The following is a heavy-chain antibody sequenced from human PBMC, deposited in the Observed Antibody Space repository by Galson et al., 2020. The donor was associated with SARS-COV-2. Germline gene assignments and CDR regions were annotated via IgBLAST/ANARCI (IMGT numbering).Heavy chain of an antibody. CDR2: ISSSGSTI. Sequence: GGSLRLSCAASGFTFSSYEMNWVRQAPGKGLEWVSYISSSGSTIYYADSVKGRFTISRDNAKNSLYLQMNSLRAEETAVYYCARGRAGYYLDCWGQGTLVTVSS. V-gene: IGHV3-48*03. CDR1: GFTFSSYE. D-gene: IGHD3-9*01. CDR3: ARGRAGYYLDC. J-gene: IGHJ4*02.